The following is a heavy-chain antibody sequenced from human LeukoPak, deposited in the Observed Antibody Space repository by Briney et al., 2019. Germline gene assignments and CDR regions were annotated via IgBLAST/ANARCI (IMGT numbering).Heavy chain of an antibody. CDR3: ARVPSFGSSGWYIYPFYFDY. CDR1: GGSISSGGYY. CDR2: IYYSGST. V-gene: IGHV4-31*03. Sequence: SETLSLTCTVSGGSISSGGYYWSWIRQHPGKGLEWIGYIYYSGSTYYNPSLKSRVTISVDTSKNQFSLKLSSVTAADTAVYYCARVPSFGSSGWYIYPFYFDYWGQGTLVTVSS. J-gene: IGHJ4*02. D-gene: IGHD6-19*01.